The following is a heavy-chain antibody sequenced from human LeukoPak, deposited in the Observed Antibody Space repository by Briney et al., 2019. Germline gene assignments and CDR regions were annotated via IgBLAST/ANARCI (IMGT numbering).Heavy chain of an antibody. J-gene: IGHJ4*02. CDR3: ARDPGRGYYFESGGLFEH. CDR2: INPNSGGT. CDR1: GYTFTGYY. Sequence: ASVKVSCKVSGYTFTGYYMHWVRQAPGQGLEWMGWINPNSGGTNYAQKFQGRVTMTRDTSTNTVYMELNSLRSDDTAVYYCARDPGRGYYFESGGLFEHWGQGTLVTVSS. V-gene: IGHV1-2*02. D-gene: IGHD3-22*01.